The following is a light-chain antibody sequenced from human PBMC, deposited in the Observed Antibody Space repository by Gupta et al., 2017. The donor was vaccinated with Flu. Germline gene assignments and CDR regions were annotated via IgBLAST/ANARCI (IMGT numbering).Light chain of an antibody. V-gene: IGLV3-21*02. CDR1: NLGSKV. CDR2: DDR. Sequence: GGHNLGSKVVHWYQQKPGQAPVLVVYDDRDRPSGIPERFSGSNSGITAALTISGVEAGDEADYYCQVWDRASDHWVFGGGTKLTVL. CDR3: QVWDRASDHWV. J-gene: IGLJ3*02.